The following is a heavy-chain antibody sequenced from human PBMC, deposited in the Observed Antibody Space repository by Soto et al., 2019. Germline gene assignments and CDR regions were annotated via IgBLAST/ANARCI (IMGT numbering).Heavy chain of an antibody. Sequence: PXESLEICCKGSGYSFTNYWIGWVRQMPGKGLEWMGMIYPDDSDTKYSPSFQGQVTFSADKSINTAYLQWSSLKASDTAIYYCARLEWLSLAAWFDPWGQGTLVTVSS. J-gene: IGHJ5*02. CDR2: IYPDDSDT. V-gene: IGHV5-51*01. CDR3: ARLEWLSLAAWFDP. D-gene: IGHD3-3*01. CDR1: GYSFTNYW.